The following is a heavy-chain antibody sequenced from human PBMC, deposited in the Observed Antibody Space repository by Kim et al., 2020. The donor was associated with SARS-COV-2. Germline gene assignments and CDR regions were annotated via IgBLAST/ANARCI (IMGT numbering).Heavy chain of an antibody. CDR1: GGSFSGYY. Sequence: SETLSLTCAVYGGSFSGYYWSWIRQPPGKGLEWIGEINHSGSTNYNPSLKSRVTISVDTSKNQFSLKLSSVTAADTAVYYCARGRIAVAGTDSGGGSFDYWGQGTLVTVSS. D-gene: IGHD6-19*01. V-gene: IGHV4-34*01. CDR3: ARGRIAVAGTDSGGGSFDY. CDR2: INHSGST. J-gene: IGHJ4*02.